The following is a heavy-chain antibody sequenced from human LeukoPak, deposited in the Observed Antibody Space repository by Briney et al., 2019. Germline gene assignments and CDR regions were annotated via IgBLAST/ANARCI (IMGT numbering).Heavy chain of an antibody. CDR3: TKYSGRIDY. CDR1: GFTFSSYW. J-gene: IGHJ4*02. V-gene: IGHV3-49*04. Sequence: GGSLRLSCAASGFTFSSYWMSWVRQAPGKGLEWVAFIRGKAYGGTTEYAASVKGRFIISRDDSKSIAYLQMNSLKTEDTAVYYCTKYSGRIDYWGQGTLVTVSS. CDR2: IRGKAYGGTT. D-gene: IGHD5-18*01.